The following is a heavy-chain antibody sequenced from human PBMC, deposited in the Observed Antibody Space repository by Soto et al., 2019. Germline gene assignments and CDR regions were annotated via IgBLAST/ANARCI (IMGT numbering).Heavy chain of an antibody. J-gene: IGHJ5*02. Sequence: XSVKVACKASGYPFTSYAVHWVRQAPGQRLEWMGWINAGNGNTKYSQKFQGRVTITRDTSASTAYMELSSLRSEDTAVYYCATGFEQQLGNWFDPWGQGTLVTVSS. D-gene: IGHD6-13*01. V-gene: IGHV1-3*01. CDR2: INAGNGNT. CDR3: ATGFEQQLGNWFDP. CDR1: GYPFTSYA.